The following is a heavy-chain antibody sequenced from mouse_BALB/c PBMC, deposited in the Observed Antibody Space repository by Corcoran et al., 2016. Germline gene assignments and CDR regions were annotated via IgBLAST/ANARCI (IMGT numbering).Heavy chain of an antibody. CDR3: ANWDWYFDV. Sequence: EVQLQQSGAELVKPGASVKLSCTASAFNIKDTYMHWVKQRPEQGLAWIGRIDPANGNTKYDPKFQGKATITADTSSNTAYLQLSSLTSEDTAVYYCANWDWYFDVWGAGTTVTVSS. J-gene: IGHJ1*01. CDR2: IDPANGNT. CDR1: AFNIKDTY. V-gene: IGHV14-3*02. D-gene: IGHD4-1*01.